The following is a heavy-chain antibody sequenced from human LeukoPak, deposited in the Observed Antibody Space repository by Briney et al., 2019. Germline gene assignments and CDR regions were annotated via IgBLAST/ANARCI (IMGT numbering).Heavy chain of an antibody. CDR3: ARDGEDDSSGHYKPFDY. J-gene: IGHJ4*02. CDR2: IWYDGNNK. CDR1: GFTFSSYG. Sequence: GGSLRLSCAASGFTFSSYGMHWLRQAPGKGLEWAAAIWYDGNNKYYADSAKGRFAISRDNSKNTLYLLMNSLRAEDTAVYYCARDGEDDSSGHYKPFDYWGQGTLVTVSS. D-gene: IGHD3-22*01. V-gene: IGHV3-33*01.